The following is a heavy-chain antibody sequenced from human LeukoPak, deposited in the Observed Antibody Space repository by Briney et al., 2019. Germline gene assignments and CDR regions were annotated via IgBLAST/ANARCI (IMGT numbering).Heavy chain of an antibody. V-gene: IGHV3-30*03. CDR2: ISFDGKVS. CDR3: ARDCSGGSCYSDY. Sequence: GGSLRLSCAASGFTFNRYGMHWVRQAPGKGLEWVAVISFDGKVSYYADSVKGRFTISRDNSKNTLDLQMNSLRPEDTAVYYCARDCSGGSCYSDYWGQGTLVTVSS. CDR1: GFTFNRYG. J-gene: IGHJ4*02. D-gene: IGHD2-15*01.